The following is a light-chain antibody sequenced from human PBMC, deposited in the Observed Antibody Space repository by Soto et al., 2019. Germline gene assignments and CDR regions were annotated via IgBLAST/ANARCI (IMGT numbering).Light chain of an antibody. CDR1: QRFGISN. Sequence: EIVLTQSPGTLSLSPGERGTLSCRASQRFGISNLAWYQQKPGQAPRLLIYSTSSRATGIPDRFSGTGSGTDFTLTISRLEPEDFAVYYCQQYGNSPWTFGQGTKVDIK. CDR2: STS. J-gene: IGKJ1*01. V-gene: IGKV3-20*01. CDR3: QQYGNSPWT.